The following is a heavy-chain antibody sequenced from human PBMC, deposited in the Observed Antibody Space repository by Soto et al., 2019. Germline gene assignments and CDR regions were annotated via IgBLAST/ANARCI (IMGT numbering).Heavy chain of an antibody. CDR2: ISSSSTYT. CDR3: ARDHYDILTGSGWFDP. J-gene: IGHJ5*02. D-gene: IGHD3-9*01. CDR1: GFNFSDYY. Sequence: QMQVVESGGGLAKPGGSLRLSCAASGFNFSDYYMSWLRQAPGKGPEWLSYISSSSTYTNYADSVQGRFTISRDNAKNSLYLQMNDLRAGDTAVYYCARDHYDILTGSGWFDPWGQGTLVTVSS. V-gene: IGHV3-11*06.